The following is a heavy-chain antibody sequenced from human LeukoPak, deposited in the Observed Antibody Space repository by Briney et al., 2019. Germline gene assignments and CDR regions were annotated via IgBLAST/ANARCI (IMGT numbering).Heavy chain of an antibody. V-gene: IGHV4-59*01. Sequence: SETLSLTCTVSGGSISSYYWSWIRQPPGKGLEWIGYIYYSGSTNYNPSLKSRVTISVDTSKNQFSLKLSSVTAADTAVYYCASFKGSFWSGKSDAFDIWGQGTMVTASS. CDR2: IYYSGST. J-gene: IGHJ3*02. D-gene: IGHD3-3*01. CDR1: GGSISSYY. CDR3: ASFKGSFWSGKSDAFDI.